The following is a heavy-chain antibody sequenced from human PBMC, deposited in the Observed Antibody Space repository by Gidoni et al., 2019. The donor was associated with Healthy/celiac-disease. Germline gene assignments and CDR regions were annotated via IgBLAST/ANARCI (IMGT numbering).Heavy chain of an antibody. J-gene: IGHJ6*02. Sequence: QVPLQQSGPGLVKPSQTLSLPCAISGDSVSSNSAAWNWIRQSTSRGLEWLGRTYYRSKWYNDNAVSVKSRITINPDTSKNQFSLQLNSVTPEDTAVYYCARGGGSSWSYYYYYGMDVWGQGTTVTVSS. D-gene: IGHD6-13*01. CDR3: ARGGGSSWSYYYYYGMDV. V-gene: IGHV6-1*01. CDR1: GDSVSSNSAA. CDR2: TYYRSKWYN.